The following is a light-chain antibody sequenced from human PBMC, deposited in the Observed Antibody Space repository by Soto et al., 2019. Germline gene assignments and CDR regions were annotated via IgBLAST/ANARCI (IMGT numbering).Light chain of an antibody. V-gene: IGLV1-51*02. CDR3: GTWDSSLAVGV. J-gene: IGLJ7*01. CDR1: VSNIANNY. CDR2: EDN. Sequence: QSVLTQPPSVSAAPGQRVTISCSGSVSNIANNYVSWYQQIPGAAPRLLIYEDNVRPSEIPERFSGSKSGTSATLGITGLQTGDEADYYCGTWDSSLAVGVFGGGTQLTVL.